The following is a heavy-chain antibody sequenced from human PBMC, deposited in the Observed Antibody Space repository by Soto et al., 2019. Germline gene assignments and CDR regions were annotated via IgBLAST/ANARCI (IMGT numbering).Heavy chain of an antibody. J-gene: IGHJ6*02. CDR2: ISAYNGNT. CDR3: ARDGKTGTTNYYYYYGMDV. D-gene: IGHD1-7*01. CDR1: GYTFTSYG. V-gene: IGHV1-18*01. Sequence: ASVKVSCKASGYTFTSYGISWVRQAPGQGLEWMGWISAYNGNTNYAQKLQGRVTMTTDTFTSTAYMELRSLRSDDTAVYYCARDGKTGTTNYYYYYGMDVWGQGTTVTVSS.